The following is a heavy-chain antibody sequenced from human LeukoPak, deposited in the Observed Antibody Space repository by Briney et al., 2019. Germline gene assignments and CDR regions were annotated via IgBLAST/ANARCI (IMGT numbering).Heavy chain of an antibody. J-gene: IGHJ3*02. CDR2: IYYSGST. CDR3: ARPYSYGFRAAFDI. D-gene: IGHD5-18*01. Sequence: SETLSLTCTVSGGSISSSSYYWGWIRQPPGKGLEWIGSIYYSGSTYYNPSLKSRVTISVDTSKNQFSLKLSSVTAADTAVYYCARPYSYGFRAAFDIWGQGTMVTVSS. CDR1: GGSISSSSYY. V-gene: IGHV4-39*01.